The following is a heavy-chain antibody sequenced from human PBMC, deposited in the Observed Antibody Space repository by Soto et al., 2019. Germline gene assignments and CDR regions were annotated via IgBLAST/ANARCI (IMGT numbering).Heavy chain of an antibody. J-gene: IGHJ4*02. CDR1: GGSISSGGYY. D-gene: IGHD3-10*01. CDR3: ARARVLLWFGDPSRRHFDY. Sequence: SETLSLTCTVSGGSISSGGYYWSWIRQHPGKGLEWIGYIYYSGSTYYNPSLKSRVTISVDTSKNQFSLKLSSVTAADTAVYYCARARVLLWFGDPSRRHFDYWGQGTLVNVSS. V-gene: IGHV4-31*03. CDR2: IYYSGST.